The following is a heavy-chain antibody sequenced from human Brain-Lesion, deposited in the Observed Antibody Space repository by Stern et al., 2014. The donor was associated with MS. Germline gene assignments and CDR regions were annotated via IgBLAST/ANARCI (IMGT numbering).Heavy chain of an antibody. Sequence: EVQLVESGGGVVQPGRSLRLSCEASGFSFEDHGMHWVRQAPGKGLEWVAGITWNSGTIAYADSVKGRFPISRDDAKNSLYRHMNGLRAEDTALYYCAKDMMDYFGSGTFGSFDHWGQGTLVTVSS. CDR2: ITWNSGTI. CDR1: GFSFEDHG. V-gene: IGHV3-9*01. D-gene: IGHD3-10*01. CDR3: AKDMMDYFGSGTFGSFDH. J-gene: IGHJ4*02.